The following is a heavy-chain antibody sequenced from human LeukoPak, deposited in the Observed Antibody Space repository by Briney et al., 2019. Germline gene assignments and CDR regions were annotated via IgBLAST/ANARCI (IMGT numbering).Heavy chain of an antibody. CDR1: EGTFSNYA. CDR3: ARDRSSGTFDSFGI. D-gene: IGHD1-26*01. CDR2: IIPIFGPP. J-gene: IGHJ3*02. Sequence: ASVKVSCKASEGTFSNYAISWVRQAPGQGLEWPGGIIPIFGPPNTAQKFQGRVTITADESTSTVHMELSSLTSEDTAMYYCARDRSSGTFDSFGIWGPGTMVTVSS. V-gene: IGHV1-69*01.